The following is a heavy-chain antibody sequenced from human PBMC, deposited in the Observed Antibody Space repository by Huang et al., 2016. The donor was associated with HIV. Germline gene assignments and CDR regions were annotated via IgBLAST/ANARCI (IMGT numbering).Heavy chain of an antibody. CDR1: GGSISTGNYD. Sequence: QVQLQESGPGLVKPSETLSLTCTVSGGSISTGNYDWSWIRQPAGKGLEGVGHLSTGGSANYNPSLKSRVTSSLDTSKTQFSLKLSYVTAADSAVYYCARVESGYYDAFDIWGPGTTVTVSS. V-gene: IGHV4-61*09. J-gene: IGHJ3*02. D-gene: IGHD3-3*01. CDR3: ARVESGYYDAFDI. CDR2: LSTGGSA.